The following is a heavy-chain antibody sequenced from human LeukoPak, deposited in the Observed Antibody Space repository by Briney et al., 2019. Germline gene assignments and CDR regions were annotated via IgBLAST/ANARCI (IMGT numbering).Heavy chain of an antibody. CDR3: ARRAGAYSHPYDH. Sequence: PGGSLRLSCTASGFTFDDCGMSWVRQAPGQGLEWVSGINWNGGSTYYADSVKGRFTISRDNSKNTLYLQMNSLRAEDTAVYYCARRAGAYSHPYDHWGQGTLVTVSS. J-gene: IGHJ4*02. D-gene: IGHD4/OR15-4a*01. CDR2: INWNGGST. V-gene: IGHV3-20*04. CDR1: GFTFDDCG.